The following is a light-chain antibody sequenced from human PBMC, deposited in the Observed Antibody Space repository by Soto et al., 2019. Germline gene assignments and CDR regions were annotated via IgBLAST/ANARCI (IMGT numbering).Light chain of an antibody. J-gene: IGKJ2*01. CDR1: QSVRSNY. CDR3: QQYDSSPMYT. Sequence: DIVLTQSPGTLSLSPGERATISCRASQSVRSNYFAWYQQKPGQAPRLLIYGTSNSATGIPSRFSGSGSGTDFTLTISRLEPEDFSVYYCQQYDSSPMYTFGQGTKLEIE. V-gene: IGKV3-20*01. CDR2: GTS.